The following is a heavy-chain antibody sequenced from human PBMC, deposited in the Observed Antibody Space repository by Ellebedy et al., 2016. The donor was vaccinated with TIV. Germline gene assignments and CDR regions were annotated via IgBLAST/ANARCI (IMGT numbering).Heavy chain of an antibody. Sequence: SETLSLTCTVSGVSIRTYYWSWIRQSPGKGLEWIGYIYHSGSTNYNPSLKSRVTMSVDTSKNQLSLKLSSVTAADTAVYYCARSYYYDSSVYYYYFDYWGQGTLVTVSS. CDR2: IYHSGST. J-gene: IGHJ4*02. CDR3: ARSYYYDSSVYYYYFDY. V-gene: IGHV4-59*08. D-gene: IGHD3-22*01. CDR1: GVSIRTYY.